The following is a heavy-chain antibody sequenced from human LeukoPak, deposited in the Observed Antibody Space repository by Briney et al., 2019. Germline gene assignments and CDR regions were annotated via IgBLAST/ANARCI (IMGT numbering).Heavy chain of an antibody. D-gene: IGHD1-26*01. CDR2: INPNSGGT. CDR1: GYTFTGYY. J-gene: IGHJ6*03. Sequence: ASVKVSCKASGYTFTGYYMHWVRQAPGQGLEWMGWINPNSGGTNYAQKFQGRVTMTRDTSTSTAYMELSRLRSDDTAVYYCARGGRLELLVYFYYYMDVWGKGTTVTVSS. V-gene: IGHV1-2*02. CDR3: ARGGRLELLVYFYYYMDV.